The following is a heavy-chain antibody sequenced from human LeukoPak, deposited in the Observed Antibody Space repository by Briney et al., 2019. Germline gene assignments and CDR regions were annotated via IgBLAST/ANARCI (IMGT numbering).Heavy chain of an antibody. CDR3: ARDRFTMVRGEIDY. V-gene: IGHV3-30*02. J-gene: IGHJ4*02. D-gene: IGHD3-10*01. Sequence: GGSLRLSCAASGFTFSSYGMHWVRLAPGKGLEWVAFIRHDGSNKYYRDSVKGRFTISRDNSKNTLYLQMNSLRAEDTAVYYCARDRFTMVRGEIDYWGQGTLVTVSS. CDR2: IRHDGSNK. CDR1: GFTFSSYG.